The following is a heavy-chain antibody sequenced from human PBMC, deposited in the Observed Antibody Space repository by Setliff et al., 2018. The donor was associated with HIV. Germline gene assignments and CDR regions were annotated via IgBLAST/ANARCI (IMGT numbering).Heavy chain of an antibody. D-gene: IGHD2-8*01. CDR3: SKSMKFYYYGLDV. J-gene: IGHJ6*02. CDR2: LFTSGKT. CDR1: GGSVSLYY. Sequence: PSETLSLTCTVSGGSVSLYYWNWMRQPVGKGLEWIGRLFTSGKTIFSPSLKSRVSMSVDTSKNAVSLKLDSVTAGDTAVYYCSKSMKFYYYGLDVWGPGTAVTVS. V-gene: IGHV4-4*07.